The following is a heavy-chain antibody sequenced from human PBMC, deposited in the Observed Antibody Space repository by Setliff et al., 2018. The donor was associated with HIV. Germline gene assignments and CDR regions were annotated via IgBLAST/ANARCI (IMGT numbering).Heavy chain of an antibody. J-gene: IGHJ3*02. CDR3: ARCYYDSSGPTDAFDI. V-gene: IGHV4-4*09. Sequence: SETLSLTCSISGGSISFYYWNWLRQTPGKGLEWIAYTFDNGNTHYNPSLESRVTLSLDTSRNLFSLRLASVTAADTAVYYCARCYYDSSGPTDAFDIWGQGTVVTVSS. CDR2: TFDNGNT. D-gene: IGHD3-22*01. CDR1: GGSISFYY.